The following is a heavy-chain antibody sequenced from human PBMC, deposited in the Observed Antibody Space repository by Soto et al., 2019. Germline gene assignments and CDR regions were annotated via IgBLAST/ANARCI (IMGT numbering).Heavy chain of an antibody. Sequence: SETLSLTCTVSGGSISSGGYYWSWIRQPPGKGLEWIGYIYYSGSTNYNPSFKSRVTISTDRPKNQFSLKLSSVTAADTAVYYCARGSSVTGVDYWGQGTLVTVS. CDR3: ARGSSVTGVDY. D-gene: IGHD6-19*01. CDR1: GGSISSGGYY. V-gene: IGHV4-61*08. CDR2: IYYSGST. J-gene: IGHJ4*02.